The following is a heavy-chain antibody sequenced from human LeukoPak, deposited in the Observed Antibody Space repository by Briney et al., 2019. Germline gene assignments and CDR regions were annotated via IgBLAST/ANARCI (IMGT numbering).Heavy chain of an antibody. CDR1: GFIFSTYG. CDR3: AKDSLADIDY. J-gene: IGHJ4*02. D-gene: IGHD3-16*01. CDR2: IRHDGSIK. V-gene: IGHV3-30*02. Sequence: GGSLRLSCAASGFIFSTYGMYWVRQAPGKGLEWVAFIRHDGSIKNYADSVKGRSTISRDNSKNTLYQQMNSLRAEDTAVYYCAKDSLADIDYWGQGTLVTASS.